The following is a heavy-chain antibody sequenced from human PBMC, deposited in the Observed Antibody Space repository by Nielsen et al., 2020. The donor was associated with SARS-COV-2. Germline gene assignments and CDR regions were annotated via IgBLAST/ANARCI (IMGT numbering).Heavy chain of an antibody. CDR1: GFRFTSYT. CDR3: ARDQDGGAATSNWYFDL. V-gene: IGHV3-21*06. J-gene: IGHJ2*01. D-gene: IGHD6-25*01. CDR2: ITMSGAYM. Sequence: GESLKISCAASGFRFTSYTMNWVRQAPGKGLAWVASITMSGAYMYYADSVRGRFNVSRDNAENSLYLQMNRLRDEDTAVYYCARDQDGGAATSNWYFDLWGRGTLVIVSS.